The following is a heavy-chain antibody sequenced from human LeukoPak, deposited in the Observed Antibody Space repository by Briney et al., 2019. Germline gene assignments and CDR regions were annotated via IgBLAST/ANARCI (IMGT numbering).Heavy chain of an antibody. Sequence: PGGSLRLSPVTSAFTFDTYWMTWVRPTPGEGLEWVANIKQDGSETHYADSVKGRFTISRDNAKNSLHLQINSLRDEDTAIYYCARNFKWEDSGYRPLDYWGQGTLVTVSS. CDR3: ARNFKWEDSGYRPLDY. CDR2: IKQDGSET. J-gene: IGHJ4*02. D-gene: IGHD3-22*01. CDR1: AFTFDTYW. V-gene: IGHV3-7*03.